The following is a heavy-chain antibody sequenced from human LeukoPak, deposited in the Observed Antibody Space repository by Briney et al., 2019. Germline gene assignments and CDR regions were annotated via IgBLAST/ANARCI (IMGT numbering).Heavy chain of an antibody. D-gene: IGHD1-26*01. J-gene: IGHJ4*02. CDR3: ARGALKWELPPIRARKSYYFDY. V-gene: IGHV4-34*01. CDR2: INQSAST. Sequence: SETLSLTCAVYSGSFSNYYWSWIRQPPGQGLEWIGEINQSASTNYNPSLKSRVTISVDTSKNHFSLKLSSVSAADTAVYYCARGALKWELPPIRARKSYYFDYWGQGTLVTVSS. CDR1: SGSFSNYY.